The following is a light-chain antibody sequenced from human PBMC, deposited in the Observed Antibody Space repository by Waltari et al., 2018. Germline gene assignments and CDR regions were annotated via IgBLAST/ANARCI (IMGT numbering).Light chain of an antibody. V-gene: IGLV1-40*01. CDR3: QSFDSNLNGGVL. CDR1: SSNIGAGND. J-gene: IGLJ2*01. CDR2: GNT. Sequence: QSVLTQPPSVSGAPGQRVTISCTGSSSNIGAGNDVHWYQHLPGTAPKRLIYGNTDRPSGVPDRFSGSKSGTSASLAITGLRAEDEANYYCQSFDSNLNGGVLFGGGTKLTVL.